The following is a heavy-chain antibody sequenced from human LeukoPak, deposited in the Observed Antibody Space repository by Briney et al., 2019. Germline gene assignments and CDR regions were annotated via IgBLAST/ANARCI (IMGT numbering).Heavy chain of an antibody. CDR2: VYYSGTT. CDR1: GGSISTYY. Sequence: SETLSLTCTVSGGSISTYYWSWIRQPPRKGLEWIGYVYYSGTTNYKYKSSLKSRVTISVDTSKNQFSLRLSSVTAADTAVYYCARSDRDLWYFDLWGRGTLVTVSS. J-gene: IGHJ2*01. V-gene: IGHV4-59*01. CDR3: ARSDRDLWYFDL.